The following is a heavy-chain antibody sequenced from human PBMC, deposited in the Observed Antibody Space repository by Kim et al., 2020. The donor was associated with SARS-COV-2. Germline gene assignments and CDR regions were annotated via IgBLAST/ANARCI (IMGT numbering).Heavy chain of an antibody. V-gene: IGHV3-23*01. D-gene: IGHD3-10*01. CDR2: IVSSGGTT. J-gene: IGHJ4*02. CDR1: GFSFSSYA. Sequence: GGSLRLSCAASGFSFSSYAMSWVRQAPGEGLEWVSAIVSSGGTTYYADSVKGRFTISRDNSRNTLYLQMNSLRVDDTAVYYCAKGKSADYYNLGSYCDDNWGLGTLVTVSS. CDR3: AKGKSADYYNLGSYCDDN.